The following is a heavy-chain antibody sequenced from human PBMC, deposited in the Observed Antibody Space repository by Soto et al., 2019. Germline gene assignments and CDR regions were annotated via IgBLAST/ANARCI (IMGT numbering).Heavy chain of an antibody. Sequence: PGGSLRLSCAASDFTFSTHWMHWVRQGPGKGLVWVSRINSDGSTTNYVDSVKGRFTISRDNAKNTVYLQMNSLRAEDTAVYYCARVPTGGYDWVWGQGTLVTVSS. CDR3: ARVPTGGYDWV. J-gene: IGHJ4*02. V-gene: IGHV3-74*01. CDR2: INSDGSTT. CDR1: DFTFSTHW. D-gene: IGHD5-12*01.